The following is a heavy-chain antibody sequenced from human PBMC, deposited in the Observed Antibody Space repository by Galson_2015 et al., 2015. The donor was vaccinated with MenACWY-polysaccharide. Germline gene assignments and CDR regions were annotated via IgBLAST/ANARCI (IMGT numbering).Heavy chain of an antibody. CDR3: ASAGILSQPDV. Sequence: SETLSLTCTVSGVSVSSSYWSWIRQPPGKGLEWIGYISNSGSTNYNPSLKGRVTISVDTSKSQFSLKLSSVTAADTAVYYCASAGILSQPDVGGQGTTVTVSS. V-gene: IGHV4-59*02. J-gene: IGHJ6*02. CDR2: ISNSGST. CDR1: GVSVSSSY.